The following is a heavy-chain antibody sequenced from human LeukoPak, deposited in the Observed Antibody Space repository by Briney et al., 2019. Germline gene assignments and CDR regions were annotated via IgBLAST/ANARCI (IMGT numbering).Heavy chain of an antibody. V-gene: IGHV1-8*03. D-gene: IGHD2-2*01. CDR3: ARQVRGLKRVSYQLDS. J-gene: IGHJ4*02. CDR1: GYTFTSYD. Sequence: ASVKVSCKASGYTFTSYDINWVRQPTGQGLEWMGWMNPNSGNTGYAQKFQGRVTITRNTSISTAYMELSSLRSEDTAVYYCARQVRGLKRVSYQLDSWGQGSLVTVSS. CDR2: MNPNSGNT.